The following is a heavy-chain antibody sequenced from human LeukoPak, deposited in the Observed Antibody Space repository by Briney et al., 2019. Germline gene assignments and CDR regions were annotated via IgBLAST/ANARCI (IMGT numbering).Heavy chain of an antibody. J-gene: IGHJ4*02. V-gene: IGHV3-21*01. D-gene: IGHD6-13*01. CDR1: GFTFSSYS. Sequence: GGCLRLSCAASGFTFSSYSMNWVRLAPGKGLEWVSSISSSSSYIYYADSVKGRFTISRDNAKNSLYLQMNSLSAEDTAVYYCARGGRAAAGSLGYWGQGTLVTVS. CDR2: ISSSSSYI. CDR3: ARGGRAAAGSLGY.